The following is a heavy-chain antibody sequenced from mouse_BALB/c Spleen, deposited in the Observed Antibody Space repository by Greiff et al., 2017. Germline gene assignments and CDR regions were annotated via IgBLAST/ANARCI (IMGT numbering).Heavy chain of an antibody. V-gene: IGHV1S81*02. CDR1: GYTFTSYW. D-gene: IGHD1-3*01. J-gene: IGHJ3*01. Sequence: QVQLQQPGAELVKPGASVKLSCKASGYTFTSYWMHWVKQRPGQGLEWIGEINPSNGRTNYNEKFKSKATLTADKSSSTAYMQLSSLTSEDSAVYYCASSKLAWFAYWGQGTLVTVSA. CDR3: ASSKLAWFAY. CDR2: INPSNGRT.